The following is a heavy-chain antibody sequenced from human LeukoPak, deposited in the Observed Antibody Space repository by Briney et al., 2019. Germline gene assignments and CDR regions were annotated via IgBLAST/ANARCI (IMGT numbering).Heavy chain of an antibody. CDR2: IQYDGSNK. J-gene: IGHJ4*02. CDR1: RFTFSIYG. CDR3: ARDRTAYSYGTFFDY. D-gene: IGHD5-18*01. Sequence: GGSLRLSCAASRFTFSIYGMHWVRQAPGKGLEWVTFIQYDGSNKYYADSVKGRFTISRDNSRNTVYLQMNSLRGGDTAVYYCARDRTAYSYGTFFDYWGQGTLVTVSS. V-gene: IGHV3-30*02.